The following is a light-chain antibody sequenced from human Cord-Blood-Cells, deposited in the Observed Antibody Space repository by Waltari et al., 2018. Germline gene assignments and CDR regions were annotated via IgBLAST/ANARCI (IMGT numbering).Light chain of an antibody. V-gene: IGKV3-15*01. Sequence: EIVMTQSPATLSASPGERATLSCRASQSVSSNLAWYQQKPGQAPRLLIYGASTRATGIPARFSGSGSGTEFTLTISSLQSEDFAVYYCQQYNNWLETFGQGTKVEIK. CDR1: QSVSSN. CDR2: GAS. J-gene: IGKJ1*01. CDR3: QQYNNWLET.